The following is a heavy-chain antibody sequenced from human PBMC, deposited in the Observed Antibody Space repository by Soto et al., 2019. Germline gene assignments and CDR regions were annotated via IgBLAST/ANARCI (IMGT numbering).Heavy chain of an antibody. Sequence: QLQLQESGPGLVMPSETLSLTCTVSGDSISGSPYFWGWIRQPPGQRLEWIGSIFYDGYTLYTPSLGSRVTISVDTSKNQFSLKLASVAAADTATYFCARLQAAVPHYWGQGTLVTVSS. D-gene: IGHD6-13*01. CDR3: ARLQAAVPHY. V-gene: IGHV4-39*01. CDR2: IFYDGYT. J-gene: IGHJ4*02. CDR1: GDSISGSPYF.